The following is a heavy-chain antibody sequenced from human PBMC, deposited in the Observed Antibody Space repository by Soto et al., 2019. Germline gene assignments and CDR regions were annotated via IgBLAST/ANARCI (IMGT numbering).Heavy chain of an antibody. CDR2: IYYSGST. V-gene: IGHV4-59*01. CDR3: AGVRGTAGKRYFDY. D-gene: IGHD6-13*01. J-gene: IGHJ4*02. CDR1: GGSMIAYY. Sequence: QVQLQESGPRLVKPSETLSLTCTVSGGSMIAYYWNWMRHPPGRGLQWIGYIYYSGSTTYNPSLKSQVTISVDSSKNQFSLKLDSVTAADTAVYYCAGVRGTAGKRYFDYWGPGTLVTVSS.